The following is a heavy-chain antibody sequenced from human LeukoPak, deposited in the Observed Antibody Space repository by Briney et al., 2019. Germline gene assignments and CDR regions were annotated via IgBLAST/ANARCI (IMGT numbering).Heavy chain of an antibody. J-gene: IGHJ6*03. V-gene: IGHV3-7*01. CDR1: GFTFSSYW. D-gene: IGHD3-3*01. CDR2: IKQDGSEK. CDR3: AREATYYDFWSGYLNGIPYYMDV. Sequence: GGSLRLSCAASGFTFSSYWMSWVRQAPGKGLEWVANIKQDGSEKYYVDSVKGRFTISRDNAKNSLYLQMNSLRAEDTAVYYCAREATYYDFWSGYLNGIPYYMDVWGKGTTVTVSS.